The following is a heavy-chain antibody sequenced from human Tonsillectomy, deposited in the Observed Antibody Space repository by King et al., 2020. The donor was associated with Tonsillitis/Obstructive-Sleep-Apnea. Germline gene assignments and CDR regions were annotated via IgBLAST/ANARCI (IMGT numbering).Heavy chain of an antibody. J-gene: IGHJ4*02. Sequence: QLQESGPGLVKPSETLSLTCTVSGGSISSYYWSWIRQPPGKGLEWIGYIYYSGSTNYNPSLKSRVTISVDTSKNQFSLKLSSVTAADTAVYYCAGAPPFSSGTYYFDYWGQGTLVTVSS. D-gene: IGHD3-22*01. CDR3: AGAPPFSSGTYYFDY. CDR1: GGSISSYY. V-gene: IGHV4-59*01. CDR2: IYYSGST.